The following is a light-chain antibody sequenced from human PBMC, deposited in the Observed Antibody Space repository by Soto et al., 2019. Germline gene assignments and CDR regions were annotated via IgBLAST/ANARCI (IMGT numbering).Light chain of an antibody. CDR1: SSDVGGYNY. J-gene: IGLJ1*01. CDR2: EVS. CDR3: SSHTSYSTRV. Sequence: QSALTQPASVSGSPGPSIAISCTGTSSDVGGYNYVSWYQQHPGKAPKLMIHEVSNRPSGISDRFSGSKSGNTASLTISGLQADDEADYYCSSHTSYSTRVFGTGTKLTVL. V-gene: IGLV2-14*01.